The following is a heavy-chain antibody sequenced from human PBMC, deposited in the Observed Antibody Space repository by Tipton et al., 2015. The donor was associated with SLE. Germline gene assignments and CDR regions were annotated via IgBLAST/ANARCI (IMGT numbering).Heavy chain of an antibody. CDR1: GFTFTNYG. D-gene: IGHD2-15*01. J-gene: IGHJ4*02. CDR2: IWYDGSHE. V-gene: IGHV3-33*08. Sequence: QLVQSGGGVVQPGGSLRLSCEAFGFTFTNYGMHWVRQAPGKGLEWVGVIWYDGSHEDYADSVKGRFTISRDNSKNTLYLQMNSLRAEDTAVYYCARVPKGIVGYIDHWGQGILVTVSS. CDR3: ARVPKGIVGYIDH.